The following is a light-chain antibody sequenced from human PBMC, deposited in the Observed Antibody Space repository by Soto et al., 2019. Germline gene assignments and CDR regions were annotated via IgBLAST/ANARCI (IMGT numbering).Light chain of an antibody. Sequence: DIQMTQSPSTLSASIGDRVTITCRASQSISSWLAWYQQKPGKAPKLLIYDASSLESGVPSRFSGSGSGTEFTLTISSLQPDDFATYYCQQYNSYSRTFGPGTKVVIK. J-gene: IGKJ3*01. CDR2: DAS. CDR1: QSISSW. CDR3: QQYNSYSRT. V-gene: IGKV1-5*01.